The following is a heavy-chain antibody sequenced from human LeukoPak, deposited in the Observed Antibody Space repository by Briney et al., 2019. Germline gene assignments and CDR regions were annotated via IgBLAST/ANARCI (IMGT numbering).Heavy chain of an antibody. Sequence: SETLSLTCTVSGGSISSGDYYWSWIRQPPGKGLEWIGYIYYSGSTYYNPSLKSRVTISVDTSKNQFSLKLSSVTAADTAMYYCARAGSPDWFDPWGQGTLVTVSS. V-gene: IGHV4-30-4*08. CDR3: ARAGSPDWFDP. CDR2: IYYSGST. D-gene: IGHD3-10*01. J-gene: IGHJ5*02. CDR1: GGSISSGDYY.